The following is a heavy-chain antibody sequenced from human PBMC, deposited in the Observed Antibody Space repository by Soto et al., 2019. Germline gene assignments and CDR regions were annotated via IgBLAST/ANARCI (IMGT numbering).Heavy chain of an antibody. D-gene: IGHD6-13*01. V-gene: IGHV4-34*01. CDR2: INHSGST. J-gene: IGHJ5*02. CDR3: ARCSRVIYVQLVVFDP. Sequence: SSETLSLTCAVYGGSFSGYYWSWIRQPPGKGLEWIGEINHSGSTNYNPSLKSRVTISVDTSKNQFSLKQSSVTAADTAVYYCARCSRVIYVQLVVFDPWGRGTLVTVSS. CDR1: GGSFSGYY.